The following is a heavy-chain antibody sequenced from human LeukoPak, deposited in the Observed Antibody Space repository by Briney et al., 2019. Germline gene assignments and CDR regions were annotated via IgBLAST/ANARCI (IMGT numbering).Heavy chain of an antibody. D-gene: IGHD2-15*01. V-gene: IGHV1-46*01. Sequence: ASVKVSCKASGYTFTIYYMHWVRQAPGQELEGMGIINPSGGSTSYAQKFRGRVTMTRDTSTSTVYMELSSLISEDTAVYYCARGSGGTESFDYWGQGTLVTVSS. CDR1: GYTFTIYY. J-gene: IGHJ4*02. CDR3: ARGSGGTESFDY. CDR2: INPSGGST.